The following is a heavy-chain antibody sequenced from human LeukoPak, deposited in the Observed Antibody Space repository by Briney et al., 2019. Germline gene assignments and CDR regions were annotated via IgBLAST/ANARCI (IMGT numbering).Heavy chain of an antibody. V-gene: IGHV4-59*08. J-gene: IGHJ6*03. D-gene: IGHD5-24*01. CDR3: ARIEMATTQDYYYYMDV. CDR1: GGSITSYY. Sequence: PSETLSVTCTVPGGSITSYYWSWIRQPPGKGQEWIGYVYYSGSTNYNPSLNSRVTISIDTSKNQFSLKLSSVTAADTAVYYCARIEMATTQDYYYYMDVWGKGTTVTVSS. CDR2: VYYSGST.